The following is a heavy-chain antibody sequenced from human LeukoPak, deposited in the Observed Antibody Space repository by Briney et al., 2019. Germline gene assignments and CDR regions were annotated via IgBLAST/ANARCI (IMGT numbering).Heavy chain of an antibody. CDR2: INDSGRT. V-gene: IGHV4-34*01. D-gene: IGHD3-22*01. J-gene: IGHJ4*02. Sequence: SEALSLTCAVYGESFSGYYWTWIRQPPGKGLEWIGEINDSGRTSCNPSLKSRVTISVDTSKNQFSLKLRSVAAADTAVYYCASYYHDSSGYYQYYFDSWGQGTLVTVSS. CDR1: GESFSGYY. CDR3: ASYYHDSSGYYQYYFDS.